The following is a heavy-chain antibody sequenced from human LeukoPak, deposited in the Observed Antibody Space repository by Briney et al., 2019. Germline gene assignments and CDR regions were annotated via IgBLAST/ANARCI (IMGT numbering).Heavy chain of an antibody. CDR2: ISERGGST. CDR3: AKRGIVIRAVIIIGFHKEAYYFDY. J-gene: IGHJ4*02. CDR1: GITLSNYG. V-gene: IGHV3-23*01. Sequence: GGSLRLSCVVSGITLSNYGMSWVRQAPGKGLEWVSGISERGGSTNYADSVKGRFIISRDTSKNTVYLQMSSLRVEDTAVYYCAKRGIVIRAVIIIGFHKEAYYFDYWGQGILVTVSS. D-gene: IGHD3-10*01.